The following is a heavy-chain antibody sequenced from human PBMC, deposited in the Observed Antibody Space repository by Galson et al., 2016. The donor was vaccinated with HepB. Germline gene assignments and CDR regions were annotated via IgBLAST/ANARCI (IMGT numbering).Heavy chain of an antibody. Sequence: QSGAEVKKPGESLKISCQGSGYSFSSYWITWVRQLPGKGLEWVGIINPRDSDTAYSPSFQGQVTISVDKYTSVAYLQWSSLKASDTAIYYCARRKGTVTTQEFDPWGQGTLVTVSS. CDR2: INPRDSDT. CDR3: ARRKGTVTTQEFDP. D-gene: IGHD4-17*01. V-gene: IGHV5-51*01. J-gene: IGHJ5*02. CDR1: GYSFSSYW.